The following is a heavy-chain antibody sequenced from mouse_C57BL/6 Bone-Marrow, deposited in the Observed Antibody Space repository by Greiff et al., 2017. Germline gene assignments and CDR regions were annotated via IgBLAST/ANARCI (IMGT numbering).Heavy chain of an antibody. J-gene: IGHJ3*01. CDR1: GFAFSDYY. D-gene: IGHD2-4*01. CDR3: ARHEAYYDDDAFSWLAY. V-gene: IGHV5-12*01. Sequence: EVQGVESGGGLVQPGGSLKLSCAASGFAFSDYYMYWVRQTPEKRLEWVAYISNGGGSTYYPDTVKGRFTISRDNAKTTLYLQMSRLKSEDTTMYYCARHEAYYDDDAFSWLAYWGQGTLVTVSA. CDR2: ISNGGGST.